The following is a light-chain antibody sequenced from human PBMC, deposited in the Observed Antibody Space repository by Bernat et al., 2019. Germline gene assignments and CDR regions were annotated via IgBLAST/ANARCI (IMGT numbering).Light chain of an antibody. Sequence: DIQMTQSPSTLSASVGDRVTITCRASQSSSNWLAWYQQKPGKAPKLLIYKTSSLDSGVPSRFSGSGSGTEFTLTISSLQPDDFATYYCQQYNSYPRRFGQGTKLDMK. J-gene: IGKJ2*03. CDR1: QSSSNW. CDR2: KTS. CDR3: QQYNSYPRR. V-gene: IGKV1-5*03.